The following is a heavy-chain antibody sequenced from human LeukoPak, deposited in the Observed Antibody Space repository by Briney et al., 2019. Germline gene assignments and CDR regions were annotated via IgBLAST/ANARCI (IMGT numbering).Heavy chain of an antibody. D-gene: IGHD3-9*01. CDR1: GFTFSNFA. V-gene: IGHV3-23*01. CDR2: VSGSGDTT. Sequence: GGSLKLSCAASGFTFSNFAMTWVRQAPGKGLEWVSGVSGSGDTTYYADSVRGRFTISRENSKNILYLQMNSLRAEDTALYFCAKLAVYDILTGYYKNWFDPWGQGTLVNVSS. J-gene: IGHJ5*02. CDR3: AKLAVYDILTGYYKNWFDP.